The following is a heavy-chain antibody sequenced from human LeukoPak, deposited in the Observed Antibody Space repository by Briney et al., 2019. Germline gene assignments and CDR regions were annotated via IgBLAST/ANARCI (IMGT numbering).Heavy chain of an antibody. D-gene: IGHD2-2*01. CDR2: INQGGSEK. CDR1: GFTFSSYW. CDR3: ARDGGSAMPFDY. Sequence: GGSLRLSCAASGFTFSSYWMSWVRQAPGKGLEWVANINQGGSEKYYVDSVKGRFTISRDNAKNSLYLQMNSLRAEDTAVYYCARDGGSAMPFDYWGQGTLVTVSS. V-gene: IGHV3-7*01. J-gene: IGHJ4*02.